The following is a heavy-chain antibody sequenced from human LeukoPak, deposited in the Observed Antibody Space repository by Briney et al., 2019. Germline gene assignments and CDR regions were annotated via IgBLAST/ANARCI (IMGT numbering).Heavy chain of an antibody. CDR2: INISGST. CDR3: ARDGIRDCSSTSCYFLDP. Sequence: PSETLSLTCTVSGGSFSSYYWSWIRQPPGKGLEWIGQINISGSTNYNPSLKSRVTISVDTSKNQFSLTLSSVTAADTAVYYCARDGIRDCSSTSCYFLDPWGQGTLVTVSS. V-gene: IGHV4-34*01. D-gene: IGHD2-2*01. CDR1: GGSFSSYY. J-gene: IGHJ5*02.